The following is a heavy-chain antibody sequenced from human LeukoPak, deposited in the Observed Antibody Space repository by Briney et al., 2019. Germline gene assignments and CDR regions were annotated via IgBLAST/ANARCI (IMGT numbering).Heavy chain of an antibody. J-gene: IGHJ5*02. CDR2: LNYSGTT. CDR3: SRYDSDTGDFDP. D-gene: IGHD3-10*01. CDR1: GASISGSTSD. V-gene: IGHV4-39*07. Sequence: SETLSLTCTVSGASISGSTSDWGWIRQSPGKGLEWIGLLNYSGTTYYNPSFKSRVSISIDRSRTQFSLKLSSVTAADTAFYYCSRYDSDTGDFDPWGQGTLVTISS.